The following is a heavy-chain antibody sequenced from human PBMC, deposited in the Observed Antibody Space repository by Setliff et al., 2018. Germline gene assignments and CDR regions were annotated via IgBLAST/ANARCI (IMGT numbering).Heavy chain of an antibody. V-gene: IGHV1-18*01. J-gene: IGHJ4*02. CDR1: GYTFTSYG. CDR2: ISVYNGKT. Sequence: ASVKVSCKASGYTFTSYGFSWVRQAPGQGLEWMGLISVYNGKTKYAQKFQGRVTMTTDTSTRTAYMEVTSLRSDDTAVYYCATEKFPGDWGDYWGQGTLVTVSS. D-gene: IGHD2-21*01. CDR3: ATEKFPGDWGDY.